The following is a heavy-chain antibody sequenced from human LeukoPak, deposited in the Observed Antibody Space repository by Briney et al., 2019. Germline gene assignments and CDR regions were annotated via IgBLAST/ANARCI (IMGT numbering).Heavy chain of an antibody. CDR1: GYTLTELS. CDR3: YDSTY. CDR2: FDPTTGAT. J-gene: IGHJ4*02. D-gene: IGHD3-22*01. V-gene: IGHV1-24*01. Sequence: ASVKVSCKISGYTLTELSMHWVRQAPGKGFEWLGGFDPTTGATIYAQKFQGRVTMTDDTSTHTAYMEMSSLTSEDTAVYYCYDSTYWGQGTLVTVSS.